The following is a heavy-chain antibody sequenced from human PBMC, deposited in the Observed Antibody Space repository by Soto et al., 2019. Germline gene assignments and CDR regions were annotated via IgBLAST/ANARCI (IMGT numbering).Heavy chain of an antibody. D-gene: IGHD3-9*01. CDR1: GGSISNFY. V-gene: IGHV4-59*01. CDR3: PRDDSDWFFN. CDR2: IYYSGST. Sequence: SETLSLSCTISGGSISNFYWSWIRQPPGKGLEWIGYIYYSGSTNYNPSLKSRVTISVDTSKNQFSLKLSSATAEDTAVYYCPRDDSDWFFNWGRGTLVTVSS. J-gene: IGHJ4*02.